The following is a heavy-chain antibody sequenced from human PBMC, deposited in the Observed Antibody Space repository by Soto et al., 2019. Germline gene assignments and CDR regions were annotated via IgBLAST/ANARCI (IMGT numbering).Heavy chain of an antibody. CDR2: IDWDGDE. J-gene: IGHJ5*01. CDR1: AFFLSSTVIY. V-gene: IGHV2-70*01. Sequence: GPTLVNATDILRLTVTIAAFFLSSTVIYMSCIRQPPGKALEWLALIDWDGDEYYSTSLETRLTISKDTSKNQVVLTMSNMDPVDTATYYCARSITRSGFFNWFDSWGQGTLVTVSS. CDR3: ARSITRSGFFNWFDS. D-gene: IGHD3-3*01.